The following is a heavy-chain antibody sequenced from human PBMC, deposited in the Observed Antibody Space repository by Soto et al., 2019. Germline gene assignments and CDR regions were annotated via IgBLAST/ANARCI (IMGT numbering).Heavy chain of an antibody. CDR1: RFTFSDYY. CDR2: ISSSGSTI. CDR3: ASSTIFGVADFDY. V-gene: IGHV3-11*01. D-gene: IGHD3-3*01. J-gene: IGHJ4*02. Sequence: EGSLRLSCAASRFTFSDYYMSWIRQAPGKGLEWVSYISSSGSTIYYAGSVKGRFTISRDNAKNSLYLQMNSLRAEDTAVYYCASSTIFGVADFDYWGQGTLVTVSS.